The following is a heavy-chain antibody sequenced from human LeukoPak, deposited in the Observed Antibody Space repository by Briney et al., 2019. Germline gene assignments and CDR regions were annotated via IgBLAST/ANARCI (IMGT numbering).Heavy chain of an antibody. D-gene: IGHD3-10*01. CDR2: IKEDGSEK. V-gene: IGHV3-7*02. J-gene: IGHJ5*02. Sequence: GGSLRLSCAASGFTFSSYWMSWVRQAPGKGLEWVANIKEDGSEKYYVGSVRGRFTISRDNAKNSLSLQMNSLRAEDTAVYYCARPLGTGAFGELSWGQGALVTVSS. CDR1: GFTFSSYW. CDR3: ARPLGTGAFGELS.